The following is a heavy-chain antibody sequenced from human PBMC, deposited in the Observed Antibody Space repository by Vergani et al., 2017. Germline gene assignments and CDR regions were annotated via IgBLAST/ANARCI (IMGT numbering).Heavy chain of an antibody. CDR1: GFTFSSYS. J-gene: IGHJ4*02. CDR2: ISSSSSYI. CDR3: ASSLLGGFGEFRI. Sequence: EVQLVESGGGLVKPGGSLRLSCAASGFTFSSYSMNWVRQAPGEGLEWVSSISSSSSYIYYADSVKGRFTISRDNAKNSLYLQMNSLRAEDTAVYYCASSLLGGFGEFRIWGQGTLVTVSS. D-gene: IGHD3-10*01. V-gene: IGHV3-21*01.